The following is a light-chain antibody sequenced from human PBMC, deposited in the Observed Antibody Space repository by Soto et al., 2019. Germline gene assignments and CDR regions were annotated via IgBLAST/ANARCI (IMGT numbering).Light chain of an antibody. CDR1: QSLLHSNGYNY. V-gene: IGKV2-28*01. CDR2: LGS. J-gene: IGKJ1*01. Sequence: DIVMTQSPLSLPVTPGEPASISCRSSQSLLHSNGYNYLDWYLQKPGQSPQLLIYLGSNRASGGPERFRGSGSGTDFILKISRVEAEDVGFYYCMQPLQSWTFGQGTKVEIK. CDR3: MQPLQSWT.